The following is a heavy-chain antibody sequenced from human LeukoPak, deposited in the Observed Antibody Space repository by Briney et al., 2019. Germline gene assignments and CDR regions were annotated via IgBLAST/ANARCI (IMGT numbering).Heavy chain of an antibody. D-gene: IGHD3-10*01. Sequence: SETLSLTCTVSGGSISSYYWSWIRQPPGKGLEWIGYIYYSGSTNYNPSLKSRVTISVDTSKNQFSLKLSSVTAADTAVYYCARGKDYYGSGFDPWGQGTLVTVSS. CDR1: GGSISSYY. CDR2: IYYSGST. V-gene: IGHV4-59*01. J-gene: IGHJ5*02. CDR3: ARGKDYYGSGFDP.